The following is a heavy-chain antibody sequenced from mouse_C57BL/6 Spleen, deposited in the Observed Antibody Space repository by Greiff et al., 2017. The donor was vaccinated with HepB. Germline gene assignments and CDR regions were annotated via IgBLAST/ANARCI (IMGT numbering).Heavy chain of an antibody. D-gene: IGHD2-4*01. Sequence: ESGPELVKPGASVKISCKASGYAFSSSWMNWVKQRPGKGLEWIGRIYPGDGDTNYNGKFKGKATLTADKSSSTAYMQLSSLTSEDSAVYFCARGDYPFFDYWGQGTTLTVSS. J-gene: IGHJ2*01. V-gene: IGHV1-82*01. CDR1: GYAFSSSW. CDR3: ARGDYPFFDY. CDR2: IYPGDGDT.